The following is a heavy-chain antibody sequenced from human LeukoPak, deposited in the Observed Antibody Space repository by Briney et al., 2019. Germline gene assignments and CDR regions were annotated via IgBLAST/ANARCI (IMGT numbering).Heavy chain of an antibody. V-gene: IGHV1-8*03. Sequence: GASVKVSCKASGYTFTGYYMHWVRQAPGQGLESMGWINPNSGNTGYAQKFQGRVTITRNTSISTAYMELSSLRSEDTAVYYCARDPLPLYYYDSSGYYSDWGQGTLVTVSS. CDR1: GYTFTGYY. J-gene: IGHJ4*02. CDR2: INPNSGNT. D-gene: IGHD3-22*01. CDR3: ARDPLPLYYYDSSGYYSD.